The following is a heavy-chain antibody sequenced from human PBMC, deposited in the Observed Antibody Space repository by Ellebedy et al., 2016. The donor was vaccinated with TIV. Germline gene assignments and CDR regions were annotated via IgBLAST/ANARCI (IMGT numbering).Heavy chain of an antibody. CDR3: AREDSYGTNAFDI. Sequence: LRLXCTVSGGSISSHGFYWSWIRQHPGKGLEWLGYIYYSGNSHYNPSLKSRLTLSVDTSKSQFSLRLRSATAADTAVYYCAREDSYGTNAFDIWGRGTMVTVSS. D-gene: IGHD5-18*01. V-gene: IGHV4-31*03. CDR2: IYYSGNS. CDR1: GGSISSHGFY. J-gene: IGHJ3*02.